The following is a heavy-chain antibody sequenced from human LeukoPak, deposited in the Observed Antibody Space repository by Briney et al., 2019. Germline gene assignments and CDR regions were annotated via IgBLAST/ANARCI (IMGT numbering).Heavy chain of an antibody. V-gene: IGHV3-23*01. J-gene: IGHJ6*03. CDR3: ATLPVPYCYYYYMDV. Sequence: GGSLRLSCAASGFTFSSYAMSWVRQAPGKGLEWVSAISGSGGSTYYADSVKGRFTISRDNSKNTLYLQMNSLRAEDTAVYYCATLPVPYCYYYYMDVWGKGTTVTVSS. CDR1: GFTFSSYA. CDR2: ISGSGGST.